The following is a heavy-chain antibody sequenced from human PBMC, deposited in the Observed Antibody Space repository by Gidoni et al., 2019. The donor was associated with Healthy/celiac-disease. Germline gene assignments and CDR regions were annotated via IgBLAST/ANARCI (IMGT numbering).Heavy chain of an antibody. Sequence: QVQLQVSGPGLVTPSQTMSLTCTVSGGSISSGSYYRRWTRHPAGKGLEWIGRIYTSGSTNYNPSLKSRVTISVDTSKNQFSLKLSSVTAADTAVYYCARDWGYSSSWYKGFDIWGQGTMVTVSS. D-gene: IGHD6-13*01. V-gene: IGHV4-61*02. J-gene: IGHJ3*02. CDR2: IYTSGST. CDR3: ARDWGYSSSWYKGFDI. CDR1: GGSISSGSYY.